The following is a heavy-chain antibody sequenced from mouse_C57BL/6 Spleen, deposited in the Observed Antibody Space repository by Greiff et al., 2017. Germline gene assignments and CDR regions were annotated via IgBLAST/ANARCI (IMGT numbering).Heavy chain of an antibody. CDR2: IDPETGGT. CDR3: TRDLFDY. J-gene: IGHJ2*01. V-gene: IGHV1-15*01. CDR1: GYTFTDYD. Sequence: VQLQQSGAELVRPGASVTLSCKASGYTFTDYDMHWVKQTPVHGLEWIGAIDPETGGTAYNQKFKGKAILTADKSSSTAYMELRSLTSEDSAVYYCTRDLFDYWGQGTTLTVSS.